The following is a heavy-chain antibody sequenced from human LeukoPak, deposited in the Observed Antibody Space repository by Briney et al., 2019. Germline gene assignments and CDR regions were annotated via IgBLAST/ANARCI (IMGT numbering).Heavy chain of an antibody. CDR2: IRFDGSNK. CDR1: GFTFSNYG. D-gene: IGHD4-17*01. V-gene: IGHV3-30*02. CDR3: ATGARLRFFDAFDI. J-gene: IGHJ3*02. Sequence: GGSLRLSCAASGFTFSNYGMHWVRQALGKGLEWVAFIRFDGSNKYSADSVKGRFTISRDSSKNTLYLQMNSLRSEDTAVYYCATGARLRFFDAFDIWGQGTMVTVSS.